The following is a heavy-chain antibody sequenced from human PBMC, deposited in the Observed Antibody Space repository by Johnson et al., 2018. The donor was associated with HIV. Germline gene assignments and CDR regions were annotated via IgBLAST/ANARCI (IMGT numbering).Heavy chain of an antibody. D-gene: IGHD2-15*01. Sequence: VQLVESGGGLVQPGGSLRLSCAASGFTFSNYDIHWVRQATGKGLEWVSTIGTAGDTYYAGSVKGRFTISRENAKNSFYLQMNDLRVGDTAVFYCARRRQGSASYSDPFDIWGQGTMVTVSS. CDR2: IGTAGDT. CDR3: ARRRQGSASYSDPFDI. J-gene: IGHJ3*02. V-gene: IGHV3-13*01. CDR1: GFTFSNYD.